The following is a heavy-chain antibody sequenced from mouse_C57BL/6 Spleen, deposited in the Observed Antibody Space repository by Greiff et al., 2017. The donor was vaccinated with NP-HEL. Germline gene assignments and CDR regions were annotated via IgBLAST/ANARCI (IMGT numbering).Heavy chain of an antibody. CDR2: ISDGGSYT. Sequence: EVQLVESGGGLVKPGGSLKLSCAASGFTFSSYAMSWVRQTPEKRLEWVATISDGGSYTYYPDNVKGRFTISRDNAKNNLYLQMSHLKSEDTAMYYCAGSYGYWYFDVWGTGTTVTVSS. V-gene: IGHV5-4*01. D-gene: IGHD1-1*02. CDR1: GFTFSSYA. J-gene: IGHJ1*03. CDR3: AGSYGYWYFDV.